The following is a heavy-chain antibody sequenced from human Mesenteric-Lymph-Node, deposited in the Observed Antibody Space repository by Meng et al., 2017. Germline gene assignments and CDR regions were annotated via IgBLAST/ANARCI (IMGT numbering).Heavy chain of an antibody. Sequence: SETLSLTCTVSGGSISSGGYYWSWIRQHPGKGLEWIGYIYYSGSTYYNPSLKSRVTISVDTSKNQFSLKLSSVTAADTAVYYCARGIVGCSGGSCYPYAFDIWGQGTMVTVSS. CDR1: GGSISSGGYY. D-gene: IGHD2-15*01. CDR3: ARGIVGCSGGSCYPYAFDI. V-gene: IGHV4-31*03. J-gene: IGHJ3*02. CDR2: IYYSGST.